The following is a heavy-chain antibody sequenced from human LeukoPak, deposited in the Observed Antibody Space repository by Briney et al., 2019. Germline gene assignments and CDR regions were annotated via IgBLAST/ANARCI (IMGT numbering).Heavy chain of an antibody. CDR1: GFTFGDYA. J-gene: IGHJ4*02. V-gene: IGHV3-49*04. CDR2: IRSKVYGGTP. Sequence: GGSLRLSCTASGFTFGDYAMAWVRQAPGKGLEWVGFIRSKVYGGTPEYAASVKGRFTISRDDSKGIAYLQMNSLKTEDTAVYYCTRDQTPYYWGQGTLVTVSS. CDR3: TRDQTPYY.